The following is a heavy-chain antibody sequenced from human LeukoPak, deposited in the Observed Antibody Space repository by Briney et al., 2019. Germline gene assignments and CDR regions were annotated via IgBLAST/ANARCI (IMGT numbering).Heavy chain of an antibody. CDR2: ISYDGSNK. V-gene: IGHV3-30-3*01. Sequence: GGSLRLSCAASGFTFSSYAMHWVRQAPGKGLEWVAVISYDGSNKYYADSVKGRFTISRDNSKNTLYLQMNSLRAEDTAVYYCARDYSGSYWYLDYWGQGTLVTVSS. CDR3: ARDYSGSYWYLDY. D-gene: IGHD1-26*01. J-gene: IGHJ4*02. CDR1: GFTFSSYA.